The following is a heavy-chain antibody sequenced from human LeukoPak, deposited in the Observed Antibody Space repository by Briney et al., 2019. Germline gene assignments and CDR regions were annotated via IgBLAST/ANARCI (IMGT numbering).Heavy chain of an antibody. CDR1: GYTFTSYG. CDR3: ARPLPYGSGSLSFDY. J-gene: IGHJ4*02. D-gene: IGHD3-10*01. Sequence: ASVKVSCKASGYTFTSYGISWVRQAPGQGLEWMGWISAYNGNTNYAQKLQGRVTTTTDTSTSTAYMELRSLRSDDTAVYYCARPLPYGSGSLSFDYWGQGTLVTVSS. V-gene: IGHV1-18*01. CDR2: ISAYNGNT.